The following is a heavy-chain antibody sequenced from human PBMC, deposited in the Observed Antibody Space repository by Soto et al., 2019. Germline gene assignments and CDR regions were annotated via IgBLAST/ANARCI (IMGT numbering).Heavy chain of an antibody. J-gene: IGHJ4*02. CDR2: ISSSSSTI. V-gene: IGHV3-48*02. Sequence: GGSLRLSCAASGFTFSSYSMNWVRQAPGKGLEWVSYISSSSSTIYYADSVKGRFTISRDNAKNSLYLQMNSLRDEDTAVYYCARELNYYDSSGYYHYFDYWGRGTLVTVSS. CDR1: GFTFSSYS. CDR3: ARELNYYDSSGYYHYFDY. D-gene: IGHD3-22*01.